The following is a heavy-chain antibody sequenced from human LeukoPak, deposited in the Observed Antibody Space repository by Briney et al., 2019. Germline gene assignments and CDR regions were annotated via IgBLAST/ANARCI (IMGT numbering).Heavy chain of an antibody. V-gene: IGHV4-59*01. CDR1: GGSISSYY. CDR3: ARDLRYGSGWFHWFDP. Sequence: KPSETLSLTCTVSGGSISSYYWSWIRQPPGKGLEWIGYIYYSGSTNYNPSLKSRVTISVDTSKNQFSLKLSSVTAADTAVYYCARDLRYGSGWFHWFDPWGQGTLVTVSS. D-gene: IGHD6-19*01. CDR2: IYYSGST. J-gene: IGHJ5*02.